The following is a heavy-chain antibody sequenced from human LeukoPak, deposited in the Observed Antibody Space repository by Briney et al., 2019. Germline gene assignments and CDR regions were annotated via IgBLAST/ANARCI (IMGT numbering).Heavy chain of an antibody. CDR1: GGTFSSYA. D-gene: IGHD3-22*01. CDR3: ARKGTYYYDSSGYSVEYFDL. Sequence: SVKVSCKASGGTFSSYAISWVRQAPGQGLEWMGRIIPIFGTANYAQKFQGRVTITTDESTSTAYMELSSLRSEDTAVYYCARKGTYYYDSSGYSVEYFDLWGRGTLVTVSS. V-gene: IGHV1-69*05. J-gene: IGHJ2*01. CDR2: IIPIFGTA.